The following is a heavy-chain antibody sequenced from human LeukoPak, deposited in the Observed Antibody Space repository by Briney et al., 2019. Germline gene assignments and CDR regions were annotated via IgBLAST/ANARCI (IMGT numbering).Heavy chain of an antibody. V-gene: IGHV3-21*01. CDR3: TKAARYCGGDCYYWYFDL. CDR1: GFTFSSYS. J-gene: IGHJ2*01. CDR2: ISSANSYI. Sequence: PGGSLRLSCAASGFTFSSYSMNWVRQAPGKGLEWVSSISSANSYIYYVDSVKGRFTISRDNAKNSLDLQMNSLRAEDTAVYYCTKAARYCGGDCYYWYFDLWGRGTLVTVSS. D-gene: IGHD2-21*01.